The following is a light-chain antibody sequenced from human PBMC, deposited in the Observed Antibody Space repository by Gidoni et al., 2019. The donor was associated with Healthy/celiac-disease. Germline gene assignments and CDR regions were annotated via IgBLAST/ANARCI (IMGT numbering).Light chain of an antibody. J-gene: IGLJ2*01. Sequence: QSALTQPASVSGSPGQSITISGTGTNSDVGSYNYVSWYQHYPGKAPKLISYAVSDRPSGVSTRFSGSKSGNTASLTISGLQAEDEADYYCTSYTIRSTLVFGGGTKMTVL. CDR3: TSYTIRSTLV. V-gene: IGLV2-14*03. CDR2: AVS. CDR1: NSDVGSYNY.